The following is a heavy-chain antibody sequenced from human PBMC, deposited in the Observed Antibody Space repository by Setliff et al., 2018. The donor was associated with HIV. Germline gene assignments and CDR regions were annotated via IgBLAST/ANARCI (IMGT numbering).Heavy chain of an antibody. V-gene: IGHV1-69*13. CDR3: GRGVLYGLSEY. Sequence: SVKVSCKASRGTFRNSAINWVRQAPGQGLVWMGGIITLFGEPHYAQRFQGRVTINADRSSNTAYMEIMSLRSDDTATYYCGRGVLYGLSEYWGPGSLVTVSS. J-gene: IGHJ4*02. CDR2: IITLFGEP. D-gene: IGHD3-10*01. CDR1: RGTFRNSA.